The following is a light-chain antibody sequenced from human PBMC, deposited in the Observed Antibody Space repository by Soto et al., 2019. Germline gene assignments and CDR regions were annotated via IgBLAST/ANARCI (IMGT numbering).Light chain of an antibody. V-gene: IGKV1D-12*01. Sequence: DIQMTQSPSSVSASVGDRVIISCRASQDIDRWLAWFQHKPGKAPKLLISTASSLQSGVPSRFSGSGSGTDFTLTSASLQFEDFATHYCLQSDTFPYTFGLGTKLEIK. CDR1: QDIDRW. CDR3: LQSDTFPYT. CDR2: TAS. J-gene: IGKJ2*01.